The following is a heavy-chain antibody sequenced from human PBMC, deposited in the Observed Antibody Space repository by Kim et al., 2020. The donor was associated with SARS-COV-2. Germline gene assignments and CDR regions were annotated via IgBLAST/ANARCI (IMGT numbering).Heavy chain of an antibody. V-gene: IGHV3-53*01. CDR2: IYSGGST. Sequence: GGSLRLSCAASGFTVSANYMSWVRQAPGKGLEWVSVIYSGGSTYYADSVKGRFTISRDNSKNTVYLQMNSLRAGYTAVYYCARRRGPNWFDPWGQGTLVTVSS. J-gene: IGHJ5*02. D-gene: IGHD3-16*01. CDR1: GFTVSANY. CDR3: ARRRGPNWFDP.